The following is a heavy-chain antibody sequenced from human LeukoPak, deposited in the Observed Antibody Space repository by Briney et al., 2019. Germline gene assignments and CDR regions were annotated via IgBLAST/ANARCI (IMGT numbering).Heavy chain of an antibody. Sequence: GSLRLSCAASGFTFSSYSMNWVRQAPGKGLEWVSSISSSSSYIYYADSVKGRFTISRDNSKNTLYLQMNSLRAEDTAVYYCARDSRSGWYWDYWGQGTLVTVSP. CDR3: ARDSRSGWYWDY. V-gene: IGHV3-21*04. CDR2: ISSSSSYI. J-gene: IGHJ4*02. D-gene: IGHD6-19*01. CDR1: GFTFSSYS.